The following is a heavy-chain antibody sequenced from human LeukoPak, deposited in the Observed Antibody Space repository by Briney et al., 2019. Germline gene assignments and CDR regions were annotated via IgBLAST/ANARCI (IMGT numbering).Heavy chain of an antibody. Sequence: PSETLSLTCAVYGGSFSGYYWSWIRQPPGKGLEWIGEINHSGSTNYNPSLKSRVTISVDTSKNQFSLKLSSVTAADTAVYYCARSRGVHYYYYYYMDVWGKGTTVTISS. D-gene: IGHD3-10*01. CDR3: ARSRGVHYYYYYYMDV. V-gene: IGHV4-34*01. CDR2: INHSGST. J-gene: IGHJ6*03. CDR1: GGSFSGYY.